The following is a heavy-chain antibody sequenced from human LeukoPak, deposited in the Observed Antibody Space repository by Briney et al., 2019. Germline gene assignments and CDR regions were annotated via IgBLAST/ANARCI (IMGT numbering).Heavy chain of an antibody. Sequence: SVKVSCKASGGTFSSYAISWVRQAPGQGLEWMGGIIPIFGTANYAQKFQGRVTITADESTSTAYMELSSLRSEDTAVYYCARDGYGDYYAFDIWGQGTMVTVSS. J-gene: IGHJ3*02. CDR1: GGTFSSYA. CDR3: ARDGYGDYYAFDI. V-gene: IGHV1-69*13. CDR2: IIPIFGTA. D-gene: IGHD4-17*01.